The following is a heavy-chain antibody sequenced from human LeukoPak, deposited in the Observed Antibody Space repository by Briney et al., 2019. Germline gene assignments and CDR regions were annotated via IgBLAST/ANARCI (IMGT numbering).Heavy chain of an antibody. CDR3: AAGSRPYYFYYMAV. Sequence: PSETLSLTCTVSGGSLKTYYWSWSRQSPGKGLEWIGSMSYSGTSNYIPSLKSRVSMTIDISKNQFSLKLTSVTAADTALYFCAAGSRPYYFYYMAVWGTGTTVTVSS. CDR1: GGSLKTYY. J-gene: IGHJ6*03. V-gene: IGHV4-59*08. CDR2: MSYSGTS.